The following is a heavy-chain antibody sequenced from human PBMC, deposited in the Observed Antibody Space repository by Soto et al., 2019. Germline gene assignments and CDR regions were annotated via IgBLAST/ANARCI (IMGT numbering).Heavy chain of an antibody. CDR3: ARDPVSLYRPHHLTRGMDV. J-gene: IGHJ6*02. Sequence: ASVKVSCKASGYTFTSYGISWVRQAPGQGLEWMGWISAYNGNTNYAQKLQGRVTMTTDTSTSTAYMELRSLRSDDTAVYYCARDPVSLYRPHHLTRGMDVCGQGTTVTVSS. CDR2: ISAYNGNT. D-gene: IGHD2-2*02. V-gene: IGHV1-18*04. CDR1: GYTFTSYG.